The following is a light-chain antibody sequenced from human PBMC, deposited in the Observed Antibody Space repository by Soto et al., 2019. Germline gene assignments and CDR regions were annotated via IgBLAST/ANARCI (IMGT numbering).Light chain of an antibody. CDR2: GAS. CDR3: QQYGSSGT. Sequence: EIVLTQSPATLSLSPGGRATLSCRASQSVSLSLAWYQQKPGQAPRLLIDGASTRATGIPDRFSGSGSGTDFTLTISRLEPEDFAVYYCQQYGSSGTFGQGTKVDIK. CDR1: QSVSLS. V-gene: IGKV3-20*01. J-gene: IGKJ1*01.